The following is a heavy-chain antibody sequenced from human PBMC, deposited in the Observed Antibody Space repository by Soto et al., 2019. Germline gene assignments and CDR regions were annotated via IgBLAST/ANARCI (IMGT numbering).Heavy chain of an antibody. D-gene: IGHD3-22*01. CDR2: ISAYNGNT. V-gene: IGHV1-18*04. CDR3: AGVSHEYSSGHQTNYFDY. CDR1: GYTFTCYG. Sequence: QVLLEQSGAAVKKPGASVKVSCKASGYTFTCYGISWVRQAPGQGLEWLGWISAYNGNTNYAQKLQGRVTMTTDTTTSKANMELKSVRSDDTAVYYCAGVSHEYSSGHQTNYFDYCGQGTLGTVSS. J-gene: IGHJ4*02.